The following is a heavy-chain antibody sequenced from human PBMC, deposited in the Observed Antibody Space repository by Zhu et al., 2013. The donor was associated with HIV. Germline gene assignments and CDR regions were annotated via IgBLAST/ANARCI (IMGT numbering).Heavy chain of an antibody. CDR2: INPRNGDT. V-gene: IGHV1-2*07. CDR1: GYIFINYY. Sequence: QVQLVQSGAEMKSPGASVRISCRASGYIFINYYLHWVRQAPGQGPESMGWINPRNGDTKYAPNFQGRLTLTRDTSISTIYMVLNSLTSEDTAVYYCARGGLSCSSDYCSRLDYWGQGTLVTVSS. CDR3: ARGGLSCSSDYCSRLDY. D-gene: IGHD2-2*01. J-gene: IGHJ4*02.